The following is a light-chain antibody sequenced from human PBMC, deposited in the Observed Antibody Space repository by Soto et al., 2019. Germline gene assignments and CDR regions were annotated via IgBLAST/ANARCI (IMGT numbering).Light chain of an antibody. Sequence: DIQMTQSPSSLPASVGDTVTITCQASQDIRNHLNWYQQKPGKAPKLLIYDASYLETGVPSRFSGSGSGTHFTLTVSSLQPEDLATYYCQQYDNVPLFGGGTKVEIK. CDR2: DAS. J-gene: IGKJ4*01. CDR1: QDIRNH. V-gene: IGKV1-33*01. CDR3: QQYDNVPL.